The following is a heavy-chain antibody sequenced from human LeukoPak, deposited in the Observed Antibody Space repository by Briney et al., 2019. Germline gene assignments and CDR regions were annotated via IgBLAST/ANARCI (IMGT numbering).Heavy chain of an antibody. CDR1: GLTVSSNY. J-gene: IGHJ4*02. V-gene: IGHV4-34*01. CDR2: INHSGST. D-gene: IGHD3-10*01. Sequence: PGGSLRLSCAASGLTVSSNYMSWVRQPPGKGLEWIGEINHSGSTNYNPSLKSRVTISVDTSKNQFSLKLSSVTAADTAVYYCARGQRGYYGSGSYVDYWGQGTLVTVSS. CDR3: ARGQRGYYGSGSYVDY.